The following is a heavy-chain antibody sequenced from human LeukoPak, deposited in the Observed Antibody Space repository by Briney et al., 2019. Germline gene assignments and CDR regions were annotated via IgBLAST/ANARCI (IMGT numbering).Heavy chain of an antibody. J-gene: IGHJ4*02. CDR2: ISYDGSNK. CDR1: GFTFSSYA. Sequence: GGSLRLSCAASGFTFSSYAMHWVRQAPGKGLEWVAVISYDGSNKYYADSVKGRFTISRDNSKNTLYLQMNSLRAEDTAVYYCARAGLGYRSGWYYFDYWGQGTLVTVSS. CDR3: ARAGLGYRSGWYYFDY. D-gene: IGHD6-19*01. V-gene: IGHV3-30*04.